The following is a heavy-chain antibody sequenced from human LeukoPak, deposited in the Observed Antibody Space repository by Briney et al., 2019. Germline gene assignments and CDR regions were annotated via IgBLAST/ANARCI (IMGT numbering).Heavy chain of an antibody. V-gene: IGHV4-59*08. CDR3: ASTDIAAAGEGY. CDR1: GGSISSYY. Sequence: SETLSLTCTASGGSISSYYWSWIRQPPGKGLEWIGYIYYSGSTNYNPSLKSRVTISVDTSKNQFSLKLSSVTAADTAVYYCASTDIAAAGEGYWGQGTLVTVSS. J-gene: IGHJ4*02. CDR2: IYYSGST. D-gene: IGHD6-13*01.